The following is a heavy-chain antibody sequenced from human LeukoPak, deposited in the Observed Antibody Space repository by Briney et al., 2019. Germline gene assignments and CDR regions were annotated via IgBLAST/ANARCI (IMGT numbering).Heavy chain of an antibody. J-gene: IGHJ4*02. CDR2: IYYSGST. D-gene: IGHD3-3*01. Sequence: SETLSLTCTVSGGSISSSSYYWGWIRQPPGKGLEWIGSIYYSGSTYYNPSLKSRVTISVDTSKNQFSLKLSSVTAADTAVYYCARAEDDFWSGYYLDYWGQGTLVTVSS. V-gene: IGHV4-39*07. CDR1: GGSISSSSYY. CDR3: ARAEDDFWSGYYLDY.